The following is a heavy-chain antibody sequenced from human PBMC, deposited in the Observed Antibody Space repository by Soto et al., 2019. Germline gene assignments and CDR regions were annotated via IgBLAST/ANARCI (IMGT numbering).Heavy chain of an antibody. CDR2: INPNSGGT. V-gene: IGHV1-2*02. D-gene: IGHD6-19*01. CDR3: ARVSSGPNYYYGMDV. J-gene: IGHJ6*04. CDR1: GYTFTGYY. Sequence: QVQLVQSGAEVKNPGASVKVSCKASGYTFTGYYMHWVRQAPGQGLEWMGWINPNSGGTNYEQKFQGRVTMTRDTSISTAYMELSRLRSDDTAVYYCARVSSGPNYYYGMDVWGKGTTVTVSS.